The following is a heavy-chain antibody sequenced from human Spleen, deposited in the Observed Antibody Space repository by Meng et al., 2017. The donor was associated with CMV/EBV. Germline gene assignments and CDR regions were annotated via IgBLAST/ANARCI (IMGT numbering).Heavy chain of an antibody. Sequence: SLKISCAASGFTFTRYAMHWVRQAPGKGLEWVSGINWNSGRIGYADSVKGRFSISRDNAKNSLYLQMNSLRAEDTALYYCVRDRGYYYETGGLDHWGQGTLVTVSS. D-gene: IGHD3-22*01. V-gene: IGHV3-9*01. CDR3: VRDRGYYYETGGLDH. CDR2: INWNSGRI. CDR1: GFTFTRYA. J-gene: IGHJ4*02.